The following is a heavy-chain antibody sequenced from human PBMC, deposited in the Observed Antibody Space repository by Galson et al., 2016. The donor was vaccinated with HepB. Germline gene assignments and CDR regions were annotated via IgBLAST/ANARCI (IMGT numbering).Heavy chain of an antibody. CDR3: ARDKGGSEFTLFGVLLDV. CDR2: ISASSSYV. V-gene: IGHV3-21*01. J-gene: IGHJ6*04. D-gene: IGHD3-3*01. Sequence: SLRLSCAVSGFKFGSYSMHWVRQAPGKGLEWVSSISASSSYVDYADSVKGRFTISRDNAKSSLFLQMNSLRADDTAVYYCARDKGGSEFTLFGVLLDVWGKGTTVTVSS. CDR1: GFKFGSYS.